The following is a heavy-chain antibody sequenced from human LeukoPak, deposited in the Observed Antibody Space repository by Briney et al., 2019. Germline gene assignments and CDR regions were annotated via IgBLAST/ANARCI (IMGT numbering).Heavy chain of an antibody. CDR2: IYSGGST. CDR1: RFTVSSKH. J-gene: IGHJ4*02. V-gene: IGHV3-66*01. Sequence: PGGSLRLSCAVSRFTVSSKHMSWVRQAPGKGLEWVSVIYSGGSTYYADSVKGRFTISRDNSKNTLYLQMNSLRAEDTAVYYCAGGVAVAGIGPLDYWGQGTLVTVSS. D-gene: IGHD6-19*01. CDR3: AGGVAVAGIGPLDY.